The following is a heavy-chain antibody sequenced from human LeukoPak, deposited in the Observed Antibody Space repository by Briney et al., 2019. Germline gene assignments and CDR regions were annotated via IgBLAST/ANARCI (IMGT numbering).Heavy chain of an antibody. CDR3: ARSHIVVVTATPHYGMDV. J-gene: IGHJ6*02. D-gene: IGHD2-21*02. CDR1: GFTFSNYE. V-gene: IGHV3-48*03. Sequence: GGSLRLSCTASGFTFSNYEMNWVRQAPGKGLEWVSFISSSGSTIYYADSVKGRFTLSRDNAKYSLYLQMNSLRAEDTAVYYCARSHIVVVTATPHYGMDVWGQGTTVTVSS. CDR2: ISSSGSTI.